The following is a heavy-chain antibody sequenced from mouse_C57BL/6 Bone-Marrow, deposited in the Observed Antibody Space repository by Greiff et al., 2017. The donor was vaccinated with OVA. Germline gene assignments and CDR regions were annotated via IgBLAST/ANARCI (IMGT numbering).Heavy chain of an antibody. CDR1: GYTFTSYW. CDR3: AREDYYAMDY. V-gene: IGHV1-69*01. CDR2: IDPSDSYT. J-gene: IGHJ4*01. Sequence: QVQLQQPGAELVMPGASVKLSCKASGYTFTSYWMHWVKQRPGQGLEWIGEIDPSDSYTNYNQKFKGKSTLTVDKSSSTAYMQLSSLTSEDSAVYYCAREDYYAMDYWGQVTSVTVSA.